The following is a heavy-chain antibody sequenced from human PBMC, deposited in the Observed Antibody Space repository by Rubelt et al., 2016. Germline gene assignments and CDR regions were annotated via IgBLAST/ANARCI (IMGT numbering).Heavy chain of an antibody. CDR2: INAGNGNT. D-gene: IGHD5-18*01. CDR3: ARSKDTAMVTDADWYFDL. V-gene: IGHV1-3*01. Sequence: QVQLVQSGAEVKKPGASVKVSCKASGYTFTSYAMHWVRQAPGQRLEWMGWINAGNGNTKYSQKFRGSVTITVDTAASTAYMGLSSLRSEDTAVYYCARSKDTAMVTDADWYFDLWGRGTLVTVSS. J-gene: IGHJ2*01. CDR1: GYTFTSYA.